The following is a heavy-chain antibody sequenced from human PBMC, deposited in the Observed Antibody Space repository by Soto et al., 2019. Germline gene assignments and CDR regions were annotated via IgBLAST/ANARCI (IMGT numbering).Heavy chain of an antibody. D-gene: IGHD3-3*01. CDR1: GGSISSDANF. Sequence: PSETLSLTCTVSGGSISSDANFWSWIRQLPGRGLEWIGYISYTGRTYYTPSLNSRLTISLDTSKNLFSLRSLRSDATAVYYCARQNYDFWSGYLYDPGGDPWGQGTLVTVSS. V-gene: IGHV4-31*03. CDR3: ARQNYDFWSGYLYDPGGDP. CDR2: ISYTGRT. J-gene: IGHJ5*02.